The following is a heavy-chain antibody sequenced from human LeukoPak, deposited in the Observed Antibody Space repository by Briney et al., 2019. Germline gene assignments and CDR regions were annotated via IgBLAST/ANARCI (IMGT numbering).Heavy chain of an antibody. CDR1: GFTFSTYA. CDR2: ISGSGGRT. V-gene: IGHV3-23*01. D-gene: IGHD1-1*01. Sequence: PGGSLRLSCAASGFTFSTYAMSWVRQAPGKGLEWVSAISGSGGRTYYAASVKGRFTISRDNSKNTLYLQMDSLRAEDTAVYYCGKGAYSWNAHWFHTWGQGPLVTVSS. CDR3: GKGAYSWNAHWFHT. J-gene: IGHJ5*02.